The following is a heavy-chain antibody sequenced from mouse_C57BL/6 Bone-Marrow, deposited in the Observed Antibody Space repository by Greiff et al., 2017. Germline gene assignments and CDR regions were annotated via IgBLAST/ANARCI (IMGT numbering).Heavy chain of an antibody. CDR2: IYPSSGYT. D-gene: IGHD1-1*01. J-gene: IGHJ2*01. Sequence: VQLKESGAELARPGASVKMSCKASGYTFTSYTMHWVKQRPGQGLEWIGYIYPSSGYTKYNQKFKDKATLTADKSSSTAYMQLSSLTSEDSAVYYCSRLFIYFYGSSWGGFAYWCQGTTLTVSS. CDR1: GYTFTSYT. CDR3: SRLFIYFYGSSWGGFAY. V-gene: IGHV1-4*01.